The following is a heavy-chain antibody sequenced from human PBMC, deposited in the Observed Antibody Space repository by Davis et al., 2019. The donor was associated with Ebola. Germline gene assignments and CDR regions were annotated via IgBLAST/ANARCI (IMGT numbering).Heavy chain of an antibody. CDR2: INDHSRDT. Sequence: GESLKISCAASGFTFSSYTMNWVRQAPGRGLEWVSTINDHSRDTHYADSVKGRFTISRVDSKSTVFLQMDALRAEDTALYYCTTRLVNHFDHWGQGTLVTVSS. CDR1: GFTFSSYT. CDR3: TTRLVNHFDH. J-gene: IGHJ4*02. D-gene: IGHD6-19*01. V-gene: IGHV3-23*01.